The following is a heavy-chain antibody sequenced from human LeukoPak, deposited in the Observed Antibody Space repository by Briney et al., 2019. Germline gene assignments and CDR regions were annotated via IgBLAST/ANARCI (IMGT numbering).Heavy chain of an antibody. CDR3: ARDPQDIVVVVAAKGGYYYGMDV. J-gene: IGHJ6*02. CDR2: ISYDGSNK. V-gene: IGHV3-30-3*01. CDR1: GFTFTRYA. D-gene: IGHD2-15*01. Sequence: GGSLRLSCVASGFTFTRYAMHWVRQAPGKGLEWVAVISYDGSNKYYADSVKGRFTISRDNSKNTLYLQMNSLRAEDTAVYYCARDPQDIVVVVAAKGGYYYGMDVWGQGTTVTVSS.